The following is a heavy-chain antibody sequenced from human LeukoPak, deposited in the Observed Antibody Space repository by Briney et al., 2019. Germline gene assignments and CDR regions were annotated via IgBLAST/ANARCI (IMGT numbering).Heavy chain of an antibody. Sequence: PSETLSLTCTVSGGSISSYYWSWIRQPAGKGLEWIGRIYTSGSTNYNPSLKGRVTMSVDTSKNQFSLKLSSVTAADTAVYYCARGLVTTAQDYFDYWGQGTLVTVSS. CDR3: ARGLVTTAQDYFDY. D-gene: IGHD4-17*01. J-gene: IGHJ4*02. CDR2: IYTSGST. V-gene: IGHV4-4*07. CDR1: GGSISSYY.